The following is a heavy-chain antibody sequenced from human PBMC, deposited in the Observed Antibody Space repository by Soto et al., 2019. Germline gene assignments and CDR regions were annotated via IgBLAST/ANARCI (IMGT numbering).Heavy chain of an antibody. CDR1: GFTFSSYW. J-gene: IGHJ1*01. V-gene: IGHV3-74*01. Sequence: GESLKISCAASGFTFSSYWMRWVRQAPGKGLEWVSRIDSVGTNPFYADSVKGRFTISRDNGKNTMFLQMNSLRAEDTAVYFCSAYPFQHWGQGTRVTVSS. CDR3: SAYPFQH. CDR2: IDSVGTNP.